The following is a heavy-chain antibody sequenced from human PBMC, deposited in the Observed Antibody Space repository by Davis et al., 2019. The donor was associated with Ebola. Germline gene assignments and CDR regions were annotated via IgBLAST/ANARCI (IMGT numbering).Heavy chain of an antibody. V-gene: IGHV1-46*01. CDR2: INLSGGST. CDR1: GYTFTSYY. D-gene: IGHD2-15*01. J-gene: IGHJ6*04. Sequence: ASVTVSCKASGYTFTSYYMHWVRQAPGQGLEWMGIINLSGGSTSYAQKFQGRVTMTRDTSTSTVYMELSSLRSEDTAVYYCAREEIVVVVAATSGYYYYGMDVWGKGTTVTVSS. CDR3: AREEIVVVVAATSGYYYYGMDV.